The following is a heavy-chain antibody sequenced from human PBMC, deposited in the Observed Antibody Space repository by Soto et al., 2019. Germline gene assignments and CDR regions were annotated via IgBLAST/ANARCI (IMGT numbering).Heavy chain of an antibody. CDR2: ISGNSGST. Sequence: EVQLLESGGGLVQPGGSLRLSCAASGFSFSTYATTWVRQAPGKGLEWVSGISGNSGSTYYADSVKGRFTVSRDNSKNTVYLQMNSLRGDDTAVYYCAKVSVVVLAAGDWFDPWGQGTLVTVSS. D-gene: IGHD2-15*01. CDR1: GFSFSTYA. CDR3: AKVSVVVLAAGDWFDP. J-gene: IGHJ5*02. V-gene: IGHV3-23*01.